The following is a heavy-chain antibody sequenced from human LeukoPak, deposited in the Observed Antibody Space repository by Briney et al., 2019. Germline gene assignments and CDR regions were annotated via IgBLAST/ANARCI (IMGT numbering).Heavy chain of an antibody. V-gene: IGHV3-53*01. D-gene: IGHD3-22*01. CDR1: GFTVSSNY. CDR2: IYSGGST. CDR3: ARPFGGYYDSSGLYY. J-gene: IGHJ4*02. Sequence: GGSLRLSCAASGFTVSSNYMSWVRQAPGKGLEWVSVIYSGGSTYYADSVKGRFTISRDNSKNTPYLQMNSLRAEDTAVYYCARPFGGYYDSSGLYYWGQGTLVTVSS.